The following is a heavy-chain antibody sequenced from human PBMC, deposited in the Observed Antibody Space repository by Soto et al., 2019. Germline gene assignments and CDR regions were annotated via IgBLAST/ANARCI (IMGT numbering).Heavy chain of an antibody. Sequence: QLLQSGGGLVQPGGSLTLSCAASGFTFGTTDMSWVRQAPGEGLEWVSTIDGSGVITYYADSVKGRFTIYRDNSRNTVYMQMNRLSGDDTALYYCVKNSGLFNPWGPGDLVTVSS. CDR1: GFTFGTTD. V-gene: IGHV3-23*01. D-gene: IGHD3-10*01. J-gene: IGHJ5*02. CDR3: VKNSGLFNP. CDR2: IDGSGVIT.